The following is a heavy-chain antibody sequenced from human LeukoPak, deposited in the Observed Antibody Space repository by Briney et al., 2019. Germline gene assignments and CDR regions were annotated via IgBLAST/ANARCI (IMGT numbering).Heavy chain of an antibody. CDR2: ISSRHLTT. V-gene: IGHV3-23*01. CDR3: TKDPNGDYVGAFDP. CDR1: GFTFSSFA. J-gene: IGHJ5*02. Sequence: PGWSLRLSCAVSGFTFSSFAMTWVRQAPGKGLEWVSSISSRHLTTYYTDSVKGRFTISRDNSKNTLYLQMNSLRAEDTAVYYCTKDPNGDYVGAFDPWGQGTLVTVSS. D-gene: IGHD4-17*01.